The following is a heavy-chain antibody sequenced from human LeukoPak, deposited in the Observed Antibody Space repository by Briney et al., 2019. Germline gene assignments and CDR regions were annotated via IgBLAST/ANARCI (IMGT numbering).Heavy chain of an antibody. D-gene: IGHD3-9*01. CDR2: IGDDVVST. J-gene: IGHJ4*02. V-gene: IGHV3-53*01. Sequence: GSLRLSCAASGFTVSSNYMSWVRQAPGKGLEWVSAIGDDVVSTYYAESVKGRFTISRDNSKNTLYLQMNSLRAEDTATYYCARDSPLLTVWGQGTLVTVSS. CDR1: GFTVSSNY. CDR3: ARDSPLLTV.